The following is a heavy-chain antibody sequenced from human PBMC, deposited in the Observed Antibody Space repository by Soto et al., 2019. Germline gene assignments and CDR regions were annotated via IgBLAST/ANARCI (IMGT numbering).Heavy chain of an antibody. CDR3: AKQQRGGRYYEFWSGSIMRPHAFEI. CDR1: GFTLRTYV. CDR2: ISGSDGTS. V-gene: IGHV3-23*01. J-gene: IGHJ3*02. D-gene: IGHD3-3*01. Sequence: EVQLLESGGGLVEPGGSLRLSCAASGFTLRTYVMSWVRQPPGKGLEWVSSISGSDGTSYYGDSGKGRFTISRDKSKNTRYLQMISLAADDTAVYYCAKQQRGGRYYEFWSGSIMRPHAFEIWGHGTMVTVPS.